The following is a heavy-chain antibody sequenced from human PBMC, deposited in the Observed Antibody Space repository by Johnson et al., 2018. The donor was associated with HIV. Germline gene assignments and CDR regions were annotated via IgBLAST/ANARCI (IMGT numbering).Heavy chain of an antibody. Sequence: QVQLVESGGGVVQPGGSLRLSCAASGFTFSSYGMHWVRQAPGQGLEWVAFIRSDGSNKYYADSGKGRFTISRDNSKNTLYLQMNSLRAEDTAVYYCAKPRYYDNAFEMWGQGTMVTVSS. J-gene: IGHJ3*02. CDR3: AKPRYYDNAFEM. D-gene: IGHD3-16*01. CDR1: GFTFSSYG. V-gene: IGHV3-30*02. CDR2: IRSDGSNK.